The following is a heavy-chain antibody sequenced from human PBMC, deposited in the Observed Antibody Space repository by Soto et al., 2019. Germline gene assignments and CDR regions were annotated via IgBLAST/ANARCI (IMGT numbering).Heavy chain of an antibody. Sequence: GGSLRLSCEASGFTFSSYGMHWVRQAPGKGLEWVAVISYDGSKKYYADSVKGRFTISRDNSKSTLYLQMNSLRAEDRAVYYCANVEGGAYPDFDLWGQGTLVTVPS. CDR3: ANVEGGAYPDFDL. V-gene: IGHV3-30*18. J-gene: IGHJ4*02. CDR2: ISYDGSKK. D-gene: IGHD1-26*01. CDR1: GFTFSSYG.